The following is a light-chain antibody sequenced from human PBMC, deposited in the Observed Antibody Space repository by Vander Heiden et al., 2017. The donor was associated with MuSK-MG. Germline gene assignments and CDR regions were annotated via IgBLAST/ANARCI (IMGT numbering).Light chain of an antibody. CDR2: GAS. Sequence: DIVLTQSPGTLSLSPGERATLSCRASQTISDYLSWYQQKPGQAPRLLIYGASSRASGIPDMFSGSGSGTDFTLTISRLEPEDAAVYFCQQYGSLRSFGQGTKLEIK. J-gene: IGKJ2*04. CDR1: QTISDY. V-gene: IGKV3-20*01. CDR3: QQYGSLRS.